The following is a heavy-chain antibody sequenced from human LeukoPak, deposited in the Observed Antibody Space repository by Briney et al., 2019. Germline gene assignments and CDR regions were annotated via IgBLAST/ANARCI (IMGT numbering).Heavy chain of an antibody. J-gene: IGHJ5*02. CDR1: GFTFSSYW. CDR2: ISSSSSYI. Sequence: GGSLRLSCAASGFTFSSYWMHWVRQAPGKGLEWVSSISSSSSYIYYADSVKGRFTISRDNAKSSLYLQMNSLRAEDTAVYYCARDPSSSSKRDWFDPWGQGTLVIVSS. V-gene: IGHV3-21*01. CDR3: ARDPSSSSKRDWFDP. D-gene: IGHD6-13*01.